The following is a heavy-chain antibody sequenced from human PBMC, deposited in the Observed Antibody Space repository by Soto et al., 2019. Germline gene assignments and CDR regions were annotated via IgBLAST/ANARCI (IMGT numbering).Heavy chain of an antibody. J-gene: IGHJ5*02. CDR2: IIPIFGTA. CDR1: GGTFSSYA. V-gene: IGHV1-69*06. D-gene: IGHD2-15*01. Sequence: QVQLVQSGAEVKKPGSSVKVSCKASGGTFSSYAISWVRQAPGQGLEWMGGIIPIFGTANYAQKFQGRVTITADKATSTAYMELSSLRSEDTAVYYCARRLDGSGGSCYPGAWFDPWGQGTLVTVSS. CDR3: ARRLDGSGGSCYPGAWFDP.